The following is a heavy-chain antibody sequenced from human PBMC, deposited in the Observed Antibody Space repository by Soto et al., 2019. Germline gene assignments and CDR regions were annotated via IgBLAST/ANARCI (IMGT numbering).Heavy chain of an antibody. D-gene: IGHD6-6*01. J-gene: IGHJ6*02. Sequence: QVQLVESGGGLVKPGGSLRLSCEASGFTFSDYYMSWIRQAPGKGLEWVSYSSSSSSYTNYADSVKGRFTISRDNSKNSVYLQMNSLRAEDTAVYYCARSSSDLYYYYGMDVWGQGTTVTVSS. CDR2: SSSSSSYT. CDR3: ARSSSDLYYYYGMDV. CDR1: GFTFSDYY. V-gene: IGHV3-11*06.